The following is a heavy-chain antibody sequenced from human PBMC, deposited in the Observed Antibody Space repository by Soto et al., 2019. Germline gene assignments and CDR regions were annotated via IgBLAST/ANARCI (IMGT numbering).Heavy chain of an antibody. V-gene: IGHV4-31*03. CDR3: ARDRGSGSYDAFDI. CDR1: GGSISSGGYY. CDR2: IYYSGST. J-gene: IGHJ3*02. Sequence: QVQMQESGPGLVKPSQTLSLTCTVSGGSISSGGYYWSWIRQHPGKGLEWIGYIYYSGSTYYNPSLKRRVTISVDTSKNQFSLKLSSVTAADTAVYYCARDRGSGSYDAFDIWGQGTMVTVSS. D-gene: IGHD3-10*01.